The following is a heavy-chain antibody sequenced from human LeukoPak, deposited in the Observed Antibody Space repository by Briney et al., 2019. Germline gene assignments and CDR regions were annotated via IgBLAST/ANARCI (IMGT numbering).Heavy chain of an antibody. Sequence: ASVKVSCKASGYTFTGYYMHWVRQAPGQGLEWMGWINPNSGGTNYAQKFQGSVTMTRDTSISTAYMELSGLRSDDTAVYYCARAAPRDFSGGTWYFDWFDPWGQGTLVTVSS. V-gene: IGHV1-2*02. CDR1: GYTFTGYY. J-gene: IGHJ5*02. CDR2: INPNSGGT. D-gene: IGHD2-15*01. CDR3: ARAAPRDFSGGTWYFDWFDP.